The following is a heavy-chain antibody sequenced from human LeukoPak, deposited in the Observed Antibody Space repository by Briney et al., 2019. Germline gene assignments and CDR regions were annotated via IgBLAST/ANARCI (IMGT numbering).Heavy chain of an antibody. D-gene: IGHD6-19*01. J-gene: IGHJ4*02. CDR1: GGSIGSYY. Sequence: PSETLSLTCTVSGGSIGSYYWSWIRQPPGKGLEWIGYIYYSGSTNYNPSLKSRVTISVDTSKNQFSLKLSSVTAADTAVYYCARGLAVSSGGTYYFDYWGQGTLVTVSS. CDR3: ARGLAVSSGGTYYFDY. V-gene: IGHV4-59*01. CDR2: IYYSGST.